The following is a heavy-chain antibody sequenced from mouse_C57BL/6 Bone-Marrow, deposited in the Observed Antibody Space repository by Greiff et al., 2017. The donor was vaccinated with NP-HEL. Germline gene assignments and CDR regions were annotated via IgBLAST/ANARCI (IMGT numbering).Heavy chain of an antibody. Sequence: EVQLQQSGPELVKPGASVKISCKASGYTFTDYYMNWVKQSHGKSLEWIGDINPNNGGTSYNQKFKGKATLTVDKSSSTAYMELRSLTSEDSAVYYCAREYYGSSYSWYFDVWGTGTTVTVSS. CDR1: GYTFTDYY. J-gene: IGHJ1*03. CDR2: INPNNGGT. V-gene: IGHV1-26*01. CDR3: AREYYGSSYSWYFDV. D-gene: IGHD1-1*01.